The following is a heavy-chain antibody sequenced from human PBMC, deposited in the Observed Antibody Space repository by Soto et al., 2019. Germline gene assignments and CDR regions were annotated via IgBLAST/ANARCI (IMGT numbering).Heavy chain of an antibody. D-gene: IGHD1-26*01. J-gene: IGHJ4*02. CDR1: GFTFSSYW. CDR3: VRDDFGLGIDH. Sequence: AGSLRLSCIASGFTFSSYWMHWVRQTPEKGLVWISHTDSDGTFTTYADSVKGRFTISRDNAKNTLYLQMDSLRAEDTAVYYRVRDDFGLGIDHWGLGTLVTVSS. CDR2: TDSDGTFT. V-gene: IGHV3-74*01.